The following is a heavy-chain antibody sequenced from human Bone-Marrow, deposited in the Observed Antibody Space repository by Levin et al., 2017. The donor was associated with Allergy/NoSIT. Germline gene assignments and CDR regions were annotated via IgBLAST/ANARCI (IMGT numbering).Heavy chain of an antibody. CDR1: GFAISRDY. Sequence: PGGSLRLSCEASGFAISRDYMSWVRQAPGKGLEWVSLIYSGGNTYYADSVKGRFTISRDTSKNTLYLQMNTLTAEDTAVYFCARSAATAHYYFDTWGQGTLVTVSS. CDR2: IYSGGNT. J-gene: IGHJ4*02. CDR3: ARSAATAHYYFDT. V-gene: IGHV3-53*01. D-gene: IGHD1-26*01.